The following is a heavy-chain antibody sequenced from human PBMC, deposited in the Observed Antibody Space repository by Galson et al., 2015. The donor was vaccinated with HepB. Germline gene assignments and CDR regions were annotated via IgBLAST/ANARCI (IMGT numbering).Heavy chain of an antibody. CDR3: TTDVLSGSYDGLFYY. J-gene: IGHJ4*02. V-gene: IGHV3-15*01. D-gene: IGHD1-26*01. CDR1: GFTFSNAW. CDR2: IKSKTDGGTT. Sequence: SLRLSCAASGFTFSNAWMSWVRQAPGKGLEWVGRIKSKTDGGTTDYAAPVKGRFTISRDDSKNTLYLQMNSLKTEDTAVYYCTTDVLSGSYDGLFYYWGQGTLVTVSS.